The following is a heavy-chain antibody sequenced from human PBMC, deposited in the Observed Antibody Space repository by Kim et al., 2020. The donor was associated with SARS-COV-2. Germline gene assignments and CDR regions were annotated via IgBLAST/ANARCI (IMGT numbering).Heavy chain of an antibody. CDR3: ARHQRFCTGGTCYWGWFDP. J-gene: IGHJ5*02. CDR1: GYSFSNYW. D-gene: IGHD2-15*01. V-gene: IGHV5-51*01. CDR2: IYPGDSET. Sequence: GESLKISCKASGYSFSNYWIGWVRQMPGKGLEWIGIIYPGDSETTYSPSFQGRVTIPADRSISTAYLHFSSLKASDTAMYYCARHQRFCTGGTCYWGWFDPWGQGTLVTVSS.